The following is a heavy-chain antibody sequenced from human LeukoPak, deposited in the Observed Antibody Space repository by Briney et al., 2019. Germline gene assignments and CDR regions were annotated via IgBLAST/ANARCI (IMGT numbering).Heavy chain of an antibody. V-gene: IGHV4-4*02. J-gene: IGHJ5*01. Sequence: PSETLSLTCAVSGGSIGDSYWWTWVRQPPGKGLEWIGEIYHSGSTNYNPSLKGRVTISLDKSKNQFSLKLNSMTAADTAVYYGARDPPGSGVNLDSWGKEPWSPSPQ. D-gene: IGHD3-10*01. CDR3: ARDPPGSGVNLDS. CDR2: IYHSGST. CDR1: GGSIGDSYW.